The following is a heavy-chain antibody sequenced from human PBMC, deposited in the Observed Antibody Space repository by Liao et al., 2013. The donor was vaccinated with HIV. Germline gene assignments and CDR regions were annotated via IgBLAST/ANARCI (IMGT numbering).Heavy chain of an antibody. CDR3: ARNPISVNYGGGFYYMDV. CDR2: ISYSGFT. V-gene: IGHV4-30-4*08. J-gene: IGHJ6*03. CDR1: GGSISRGSYY. D-gene: IGHD4-17*01. Sequence: QVQLQESGPGLVKPSQTLSLTCTVSGGSISRGSYYWSWIRQPAGKGLEWIGYISYSGFTNNSPSLKSRLAISLDMSKNQISLELTSVTVADTAVYYCARNPISVNYGGGFYYMDVWGKGTTVTVSS.